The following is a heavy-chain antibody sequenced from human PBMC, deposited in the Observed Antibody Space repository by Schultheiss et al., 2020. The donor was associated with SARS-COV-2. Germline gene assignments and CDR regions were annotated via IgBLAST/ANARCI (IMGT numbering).Heavy chain of an antibody. CDR3: ARAGLLHYYDSSGYYPFDY. V-gene: IGHV4-59*01. Sequence: SETLSLTCTVSGGSISSYYWSWIRQPPGKGLEWIGYIYYSGSTNYNPSLKSRVTISVDTSKNQFSLGLSSVTAADTAVYYCARAGLLHYYDSSGYYPFDYWGQGTLVTVSS. CDR1: GGSISSYY. J-gene: IGHJ4*02. CDR2: IYYSGST. D-gene: IGHD3-22*01.